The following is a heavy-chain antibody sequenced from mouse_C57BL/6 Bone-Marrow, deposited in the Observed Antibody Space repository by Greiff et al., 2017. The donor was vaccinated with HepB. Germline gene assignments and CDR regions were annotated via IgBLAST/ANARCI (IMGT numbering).Heavy chain of an antibody. V-gene: IGHV1-59*01. CDR3: AREGAITTVGEDYFDY. CDR2: IDPSDSYT. D-gene: IGHD1-1*01. Sequence: VQLQQPGAELVRPGTSVKLSCKASGYTFTCYWMHWVKQRPGQGLEWIGVIDPSDSYTNYNQKFKGKATLTVDTSSSTAYMQLSSLTSEDSAVYYCAREGAITTVGEDYFDYWGQGTTLTVSS. J-gene: IGHJ2*01. CDR1: GYTFTCYW.